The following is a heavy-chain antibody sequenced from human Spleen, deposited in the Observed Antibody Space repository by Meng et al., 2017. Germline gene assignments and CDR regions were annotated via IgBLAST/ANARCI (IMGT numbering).Heavy chain of an antibody. J-gene: IGHJ4*02. CDR3: AREMITFGGVIDTFDY. V-gene: IGHV1-2*06. CDR2: INPNSGGT. D-gene: IGHD3-16*02. CDR1: GYTFTGYY. Sequence: ASVKVSCKASGYTFTGYYMHWVRQAPGQGLEWMGRINPNSGGTNYAQKFQGRVTMTRDTSISTAYMELSRLRSDDTAVYYCAREMITFGGVIDTFDYWGRGPLVPVSS.